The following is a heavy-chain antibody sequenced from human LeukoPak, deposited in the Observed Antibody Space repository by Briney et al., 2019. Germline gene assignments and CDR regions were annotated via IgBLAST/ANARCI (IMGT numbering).Heavy chain of an antibody. CDR2: TSYSEGT. V-gene: IGHV4-31*03. J-gene: IGHJ4*02. CDR1: GGSVSRGGYC. D-gene: IGHD1-26*01. Sequence: ASETLSLTCTVSGGSVSRGGYCWNWIRQHPGKGLEWIGFTSYSEGTYYNPSLMSRITISVDRSQNQFSLKMRDVTAADTAVYFCATADWESFYFDSWGQGALVAVSS. CDR3: ATADWESFYFDS.